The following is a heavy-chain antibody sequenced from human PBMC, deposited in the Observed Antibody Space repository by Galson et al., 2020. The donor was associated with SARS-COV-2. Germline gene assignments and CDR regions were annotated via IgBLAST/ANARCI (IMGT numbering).Heavy chain of an antibody. V-gene: IGHV3-30*18. CDR1: GFTFRIYG. Sequence: SLRLSCETSGFTFRIYGMHWVRQAPGKGLEWVAGISEDGNNEDYGDSVKGRFTISRDNSKKTLYLEMNGLKAEDTAVYYCAKISNIIVGPEYYFDYWGQGTLVTVSS. CDR3: AKISNIIVGPEYYFDY. CDR2: ISEDGNNE. D-gene: IGHD2-21*01. J-gene: IGHJ4*02.